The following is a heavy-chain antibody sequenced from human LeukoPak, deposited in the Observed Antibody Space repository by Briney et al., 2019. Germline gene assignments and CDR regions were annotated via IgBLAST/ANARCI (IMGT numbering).Heavy chain of an antibody. CDR2: INHSGST. CDR1: GGSFSGYY. Sequence: PSETLSLTCAVYGGSFSGYYWSWIRQPPGKGLEWIGEINHSGSTNYNPSLKSRVTISVDTSKNQFSLKLSSVTAADTAVYYCARHIGGYYYYYMDVWGKGTTVTISS. CDR3: ARHIGGYYYYYMDV. J-gene: IGHJ6*03. V-gene: IGHV4-34*01.